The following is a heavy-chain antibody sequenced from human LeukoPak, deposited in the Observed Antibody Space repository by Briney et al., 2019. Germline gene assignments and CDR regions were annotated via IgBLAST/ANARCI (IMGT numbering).Heavy chain of an antibody. J-gene: IGHJ4*02. D-gene: IGHD3-22*01. CDR1: GFTFSSYS. V-gene: IGHV3-21*01. Sequence: PGGSLRLSCAASGFTFSSYSMNWVRQAPGKGLEWVSSISSSSSYIYYADSVKGRFTISRDNAKNSLYLQMNSLRAEDTAVYYCARVAEYDSSGLDYWGQGTLVTVSS. CDR2: ISSSSSYI. CDR3: ARVAEYDSSGLDY.